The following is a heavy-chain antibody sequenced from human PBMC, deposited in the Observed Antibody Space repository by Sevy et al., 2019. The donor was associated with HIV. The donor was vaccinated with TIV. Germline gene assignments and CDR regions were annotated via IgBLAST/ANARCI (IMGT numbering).Heavy chain of an antibody. D-gene: IGHD3-10*01. CDR3: ARAPSLLYGSGSYPAY. J-gene: IGHJ4*02. CDR1: GFTFSSYG. Sequence: GGSLRLSCAASGFTFSSYGMHWVRPAPGKGLEWVAVVWYDGSNKDYADSVKGRFTISRDNSKNTLYLQMNSLRAEDTAVYYCARAPSLLYGSGSYPAYWGQGTLVTVSS. CDR2: VWYDGSNK. V-gene: IGHV3-33*01.